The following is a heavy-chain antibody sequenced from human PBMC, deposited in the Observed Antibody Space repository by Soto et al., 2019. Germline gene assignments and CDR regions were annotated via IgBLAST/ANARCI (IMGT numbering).Heavy chain of an antibody. CDR1: GFTVSSSY. Sequence: EVQLVESGGGLVQPGGSLRLSCAASGFTVSSSYLGWVRQAPGKGLEWVASIYIDGRTYYADSVRGRFTISTDNFKDTRYLQMHSLRVDDTAMYYCARHVGSYWYFDLWGRGTLVTVSS. V-gene: IGHV3-66*04. D-gene: IGHD1-26*01. J-gene: IGHJ2*01. CDR2: IYIDGRT. CDR3: ARHVGSYWYFDL.